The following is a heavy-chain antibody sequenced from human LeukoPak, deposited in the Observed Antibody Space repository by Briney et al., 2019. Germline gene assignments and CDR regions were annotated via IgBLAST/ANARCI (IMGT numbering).Heavy chain of an antibody. J-gene: IGHJ4*01. Sequence: GGSLRLSCEASGSGMPFSSYGLHWVRQAPGKGLEWVAIIWYDGSNKYYADSVKGRFTIFKDTSKNTLYLQMNSLRAEDTAVYYCAKGIYSSGWSYFDYWGHGTLVTVSS. CDR2: IWYDGSNK. CDR3: AKGIYSSGWSYFDY. V-gene: IGHV3-33*06. D-gene: IGHD6-19*01. CDR1: GSGMPFSSYG.